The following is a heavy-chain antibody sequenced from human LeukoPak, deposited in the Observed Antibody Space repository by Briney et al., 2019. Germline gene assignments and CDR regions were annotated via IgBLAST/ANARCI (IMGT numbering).Heavy chain of an antibody. Sequence: RPGGSLRLSCAASGFTFDDYGMSWVRQAPGKGLEWVTGINWNGGSTGYADSVKGRFTISRDNAKNSLYLQMNSLGAEDTALYYCARYYYDSSGYYGYWGQGTLVTVSS. J-gene: IGHJ4*02. V-gene: IGHV3-20*04. CDR1: GFTFDDYG. CDR3: ARYYYDSSGYYGY. CDR2: INWNGGST. D-gene: IGHD3-22*01.